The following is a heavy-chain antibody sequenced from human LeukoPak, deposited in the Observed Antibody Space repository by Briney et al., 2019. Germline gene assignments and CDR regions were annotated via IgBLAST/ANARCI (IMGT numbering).Heavy chain of an antibody. Sequence: SGGSLRLSCAASGFTFSSYAMHWVRQAPGKGLEWVAVISYDGSNKYYADSVKGRFTISRDNSKNTLYLQMNSLRAEDTAVYYCARDRLPPYYYGSGSYYNGHYYYYGMDVWGQGTTVTVSS. CDR2: ISYDGSNK. CDR3: ARDRLPPYYYGSGSYYNGHYYYYGMDV. V-gene: IGHV3-30-3*01. D-gene: IGHD3-10*01. J-gene: IGHJ6*02. CDR1: GFTFSSYA.